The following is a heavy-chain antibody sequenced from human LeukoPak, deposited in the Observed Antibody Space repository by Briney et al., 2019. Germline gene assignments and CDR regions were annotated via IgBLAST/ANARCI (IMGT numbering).Heavy chain of an antibody. V-gene: IGHV3-33*01. CDR3: ARGEESGIFDYFDY. CDR2: IWYDGSNK. J-gene: IGHJ4*02. D-gene: IGHD2-15*01. Sequence: PGGSLRLSCAVSGFIFSRYGMHWVRQAPGKGLEWVAVIWYDGSNKYYAGSVKGRFTISRDNSKNTLSLQMNSQRAEDTAVYYCARGEESGIFDYFDYWGQGTLVTVSS. CDR1: GFIFSRYG.